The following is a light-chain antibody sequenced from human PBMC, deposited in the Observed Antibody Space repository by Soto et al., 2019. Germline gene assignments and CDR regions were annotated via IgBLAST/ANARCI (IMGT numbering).Light chain of an antibody. V-gene: IGLV2-18*02. Sequence: QSVLTKPPSVSGSPGQSVTISCTGTSSDVGTYNRVSWYQQPPGTAPKVIIYEVSNRPSGVHDRFSGSKSGNTASLTISGLQAEDEADYYCSSYTSSSTYVFGTGNQLTV. CDR1: SSDVGTYNR. J-gene: IGLJ1*01. CDR2: EVS. CDR3: SSYTSSSTYV.